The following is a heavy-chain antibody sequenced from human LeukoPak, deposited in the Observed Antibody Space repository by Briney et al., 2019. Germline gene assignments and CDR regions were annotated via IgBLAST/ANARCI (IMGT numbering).Heavy chain of an antibody. CDR1: GYTFTTYY. Sequence: ASVKVSCKASGYTFTTYYIHWVRQAPGQGLEWMGIIYPSGGTTTYAQKFQGRVTLTRDTSASTVYMELSSLRSEDTAIYHCARDTDSSGWQGAFDVWGQGTMVTVSS. V-gene: IGHV1-46*01. J-gene: IGHJ3*01. CDR3: ARDTDSSGWQGAFDV. D-gene: IGHD6-19*01. CDR2: IYPSGGTT.